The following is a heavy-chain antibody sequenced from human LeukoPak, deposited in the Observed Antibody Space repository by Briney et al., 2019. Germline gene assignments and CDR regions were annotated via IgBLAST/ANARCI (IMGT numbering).Heavy chain of an antibody. V-gene: IGHV4-59*01. CDR3: ARGLFGEFYYYYYVDV. CDR1: GGSISSYY. D-gene: IGHD3-10*02. CDR2: VHYTGST. J-gene: IGHJ6*03. Sequence: SETPSLTCTVSGGSISSYYWSWIRQPPGKGLEWIGYVHYTGSTNYIPSLKSRVIISVDTSKNQLSLKLSSVTAADTAVYYCARGLFGEFYYYYYVDVWGKGTTVTVSS.